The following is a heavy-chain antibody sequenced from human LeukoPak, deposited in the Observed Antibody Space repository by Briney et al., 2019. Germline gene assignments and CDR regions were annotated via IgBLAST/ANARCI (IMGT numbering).Heavy chain of an antibody. D-gene: IGHD3-22*01. J-gene: IGHJ4*02. CDR3: ARHSAYYYDSSGFYKPSSYFDY. CDR1: GGSISSYY. Sequence: PSETLSLTCTVSGGSISSYYWSWIRQPPGKGLEWIGYIYYSGSTNYNPSLKSRVTISVDTSKNQFSLKLSSVTAADTAVYYCARHSAYYYDSSGFYKPSSYFDYWGQGTLVTVSS. V-gene: IGHV4-59*08. CDR2: IYYSGST.